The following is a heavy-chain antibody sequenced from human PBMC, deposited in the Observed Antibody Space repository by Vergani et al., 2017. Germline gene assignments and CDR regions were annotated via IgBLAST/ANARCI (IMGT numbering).Heavy chain of an antibody. D-gene: IGHD2-2*01. CDR2: INNNGGST. CDR1: GFTFNSYA. V-gene: IGHV3-23*01. CDR3: AKVCGSTSCPYGGGAFDV. J-gene: IGHJ3*01. Sequence: QLLESGGALIQPGGSLRLSCAASGFTFNSYAMTWVRQAPARGLEWVSGINNNGGSTYYGDSVKGGFTISRDNSNNTLYLQMTDLRAEDTATYYCAKVCGSTSCPYGGGAFDVWGHGTMVTVSS.